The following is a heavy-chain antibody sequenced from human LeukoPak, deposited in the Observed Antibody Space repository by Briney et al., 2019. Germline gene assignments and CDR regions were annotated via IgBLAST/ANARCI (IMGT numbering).Heavy chain of an antibody. D-gene: IGHD3-9*01. V-gene: IGHV3-23*01. CDR1: GFTFNNYA. J-gene: IGHJ4*02. Sequence: GGSLRLSCAASGFTFNNYAMSWVRQAPGKGLEWVSAILGSGRSAYYADSVKGRFTIPRDNSKNSLFLQMNSLRVEDTAPYYCSKWGDYDVLTGYYDSDFWGQGTLVTVS. CDR3: SKWGDYDVLTGYYDSDF. CDR2: ILGSGRSA.